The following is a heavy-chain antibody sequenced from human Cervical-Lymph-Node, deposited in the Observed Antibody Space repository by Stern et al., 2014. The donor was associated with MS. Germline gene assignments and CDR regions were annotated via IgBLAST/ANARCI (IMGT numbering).Heavy chain of an antibody. Sequence: EVQLVESGGGLVRPGGSRRLSCAASGFTFSSYSMNWVRQAPGKGLEWVSSTPGVGAYMRYAGSVKGRFTLSRDNVRDSLYLQMNSLRAEYTAVYYCVRNLDGYYSRDFWGQGTLVTVSS. D-gene: IGHD4-17*01. CDR2: TPGVGAYM. J-gene: IGHJ4*02. CDR1: GFTFSSYS. CDR3: VRNLDGYYSRDF. V-gene: IGHV3-21*01.